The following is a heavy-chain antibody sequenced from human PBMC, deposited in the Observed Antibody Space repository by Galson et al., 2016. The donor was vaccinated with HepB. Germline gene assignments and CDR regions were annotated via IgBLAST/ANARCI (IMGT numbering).Heavy chain of an antibody. Sequence: SLRLSCAASGFSFSRYAMSWVRQAPGKGLDWVSGISGSGGSTHYADSVKGRFTISRDNSKHTLYLQMNSLRAEDTAVYYCAKSQPGYSSGWYTLPVDAFDIWGQGTMVTVSS. CDR3: AKSQPGYSSGWYTLPVDAFDI. J-gene: IGHJ3*02. D-gene: IGHD6-19*01. V-gene: IGHV3-23*01. CDR1: GFSFSRYA. CDR2: ISGSGGST.